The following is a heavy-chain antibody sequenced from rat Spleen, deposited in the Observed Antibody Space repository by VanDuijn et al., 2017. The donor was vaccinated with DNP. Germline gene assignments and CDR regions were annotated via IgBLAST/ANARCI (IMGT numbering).Heavy chain of an antibody. D-gene: IGHD1-2*01. Sequence: EVQLVESGGDLVQPGRSLKLSCVASGFTFSYYWMTWIRQVPGKGLEWVASITSSGGSAYHPDSVKGRFTISRDNAKSTLYLQMDSLRSEDTATYYCVRHQAAPYFDYWGQGVMVTVSS. CDR2: ITSSGGSA. J-gene: IGHJ2*01. CDR1: GFTFSYYW. V-gene: IGHV5-31*01. CDR3: VRHQAAPYFDY.